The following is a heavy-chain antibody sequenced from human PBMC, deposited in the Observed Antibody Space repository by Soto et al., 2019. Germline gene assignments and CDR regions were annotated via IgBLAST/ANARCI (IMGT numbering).Heavy chain of an antibody. J-gene: IGHJ4*02. CDR2: IWYDGSNK. Sequence: GGSLRLSCAASGFTFSSYGMHWVRQAPGKGLEWVAVIWYDGSNKYYADSVKGRFTISRDNSKNTLYLQMNSLRAEDTAVYYCARGLSSQVGVTSASDYWGQGTLVTVSS. CDR1: GFTFSSYG. CDR3: ARGLSSQVGVTSASDY. D-gene: IGHD1-26*01. V-gene: IGHV3-33*01.